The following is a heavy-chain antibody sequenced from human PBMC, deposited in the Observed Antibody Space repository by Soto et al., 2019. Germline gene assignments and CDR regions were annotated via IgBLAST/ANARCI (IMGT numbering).Heavy chain of an antibody. V-gene: IGHV1-18*01. J-gene: IGHJ2*01. CDR3: ARGRDCSGGSCFDYWYFDL. Sequence: ASVKVSCKASGYTFTSYGIIWVRQAPGQGLEWMGWISAYNGNTNYAQKLQGRVTMTTDTSTSTAYMELRSLRSDDTAVYYCARGRDCSGGSCFDYWYFDLWGRGTLVTVSS. CDR2: ISAYNGNT. D-gene: IGHD2-15*01. CDR1: GYTFTSYG.